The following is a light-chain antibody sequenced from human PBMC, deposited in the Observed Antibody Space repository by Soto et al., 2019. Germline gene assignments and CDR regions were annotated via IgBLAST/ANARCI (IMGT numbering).Light chain of an antibody. Sequence: QSVLTQPASVSGSPGQSITIFCTGTSSDVGAYNYVSWYQQHPGTAPKLMIYEVSDRPSGVSDRFSGSTSGNTASLTISGLQAEDEADYYCSSYTSSNTYVFGTGTKLTVL. V-gene: IGLV2-14*01. J-gene: IGLJ1*01. CDR3: SSYTSSNTYV. CDR1: SSDVGAYNY. CDR2: EVS.